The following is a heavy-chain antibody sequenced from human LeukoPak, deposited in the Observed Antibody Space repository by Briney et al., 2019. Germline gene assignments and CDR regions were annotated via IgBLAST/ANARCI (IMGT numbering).Heavy chain of an antibody. D-gene: IGHD3-10*01. CDR2: IIPIFGTA. J-gene: IGHJ4*02. Sequence: SVKVSCKASGGTFSSYAISWVRQAPGQGLEWMGGIIPIFGTANYAQKFQGRVTITADESTSTACMELSSLRAEDTALYYCAKDMGPGHANPWFGGRPDYWGQGTLVTVSS. V-gene: IGHV1-69*13. CDR1: GGTFSSYA. CDR3: AKDMGPGHANPWFGGRPDY.